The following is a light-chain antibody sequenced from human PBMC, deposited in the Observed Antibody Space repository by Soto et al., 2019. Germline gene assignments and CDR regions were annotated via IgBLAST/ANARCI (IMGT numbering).Light chain of an antibody. CDR2: SNN. CDR3: AAWDDSLNGAV. J-gene: IGLJ7*01. CDR1: SSNIGSNT. V-gene: IGLV1-44*01. Sequence: QSVLTQPPSASGTPGQRVTISCSGSSSNIGSNTVNWYQHFPGTAPKLLIYSNNQRPSGVPDRFSGSKSGTSASLAISGLQSEDEADYYCAAWDDSLNGAVFGGGTQLTFL.